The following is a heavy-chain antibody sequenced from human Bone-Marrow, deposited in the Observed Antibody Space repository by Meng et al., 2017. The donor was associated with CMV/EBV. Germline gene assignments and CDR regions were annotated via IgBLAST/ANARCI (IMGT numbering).Heavy chain of an antibody. J-gene: IGHJ4*02. D-gene: IGHD3-10*01. CDR1: TCSNAW. V-gene: IGHV3-15*01. CDR2: IKSKTDGGTT. CDR3: TTLAEIWFGEFTPIDY. Sequence: TCSNAWRSWVRQAPGKGLEWVGRIKSKTDGGTTDYAAPVKGRFIISRDDSKNTLYLQMNSLKTEDTAVYYCTTLAEIWFGEFTPIDYWGQGTLVTVSS.